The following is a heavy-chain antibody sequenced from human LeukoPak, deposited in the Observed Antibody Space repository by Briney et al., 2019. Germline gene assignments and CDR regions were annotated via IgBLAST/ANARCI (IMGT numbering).Heavy chain of an antibody. D-gene: IGHD4-11*01. CDR3: TTDDYN. J-gene: IGHJ4*02. CDR2: IKSKTHGGTI. V-gene: IGHV3-15*01. Sequence: GGTLRLSCAASGFTFSSYGTSWVRQAPGKGLECVARIKSKTHGGTIDYAAPVKGRFTISRDDSKNTVYLQMNSLETEDTAVYFCTTDDYNWGQGTLVTVSS. CDR1: GFTFSSYG.